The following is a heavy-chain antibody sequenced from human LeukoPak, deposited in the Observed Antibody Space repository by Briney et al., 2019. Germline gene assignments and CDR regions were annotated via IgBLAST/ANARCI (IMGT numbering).Heavy chain of an antibody. Sequence: SETLSLTCTVSGGSISSYYWSWIRQPPGKGLEWIGYIYYSGSTNYNPSLKSRVTISVDTSKNQFSLKLSSVTAADTAVYYCARSHSVWTSFDYWGQGTLDSVSS. CDR3: ARSHSVWTSFDY. CDR1: GGSISSYY. D-gene: IGHD3/OR15-3a*01. CDR2: IYYSGST. V-gene: IGHV4-59*01. J-gene: IGHJ4*02.